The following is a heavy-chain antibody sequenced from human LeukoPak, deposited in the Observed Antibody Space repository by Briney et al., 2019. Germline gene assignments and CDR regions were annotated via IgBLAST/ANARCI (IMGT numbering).Heavy chain of an antibody. CDR1: GGSITTGSYY. CDR3: ARAPTSSTSSFFPFDS. V-gene: IGHV4-61*02. J-gene: IGHJ3*02. D-gene: IGHD2-2*01. Sequence: SETLSLTCTVSGGSITTGSYYWIWIRQPAGKGLEWIGRLYTTGSTDYNPSLKSRVTMSVDPSKNQFSLKLTSVTVADPALYLLARAPTSSTSSFFPFDSWGQGAMVTVSS. CDR2: LYTTGST.